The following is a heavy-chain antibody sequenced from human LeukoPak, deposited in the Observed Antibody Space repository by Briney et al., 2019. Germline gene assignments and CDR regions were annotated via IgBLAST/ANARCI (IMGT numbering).Heavy chain of an antibody. D-gene: IGHD2-21*02. V-gene: IGHV3-23*01. CDR1: GFPFSRHA. J-gene: IGHJ5*02. CDR3: VREAGYCASVCLKSNWFDR. Sequence: GGSLRLSCAASGFPFSRHAMSWVRQPPGKGLEWVSAISNGKTYYADSVSGRFTISRDDSKNTVYLQMNSLRDEDTALYYCVREAGYCASVCLKSNWFDRWGQGTLVTVSS. CDR2: ISNGKT.